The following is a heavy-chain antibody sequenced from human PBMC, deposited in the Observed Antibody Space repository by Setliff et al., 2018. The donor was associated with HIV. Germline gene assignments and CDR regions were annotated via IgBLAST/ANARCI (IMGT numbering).Heavy chain of an antibody. D-gene: IGHD6-19*01. CDR1: GYSFARYG. CDR2: ISGFNGNT. V-gene: IGHV1-18*01. Sequence: VASVKVSCKASGYSFARYGLRWVRQAPGQGLEWMGWISGFNGNTKYAQSFQDRVAMTTETATSTAYMEMRSLRSDDTAVYFCARVPYRSAWFSGGHDAFDIWGQGTMVTVSS. CDR3: ARVPYRSAWFSGGHDAFDI. J-gene: IGHJ3*02.